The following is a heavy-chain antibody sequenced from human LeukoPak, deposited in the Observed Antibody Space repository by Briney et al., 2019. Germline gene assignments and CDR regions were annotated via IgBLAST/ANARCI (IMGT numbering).Heavy chain of an antibody. V-gene: IGHV3-33*01. D-gene: IGHD5-18*01. J-gene: IGHJ4*02. CDR1: GFTFSSYA. Sequence: EGSLRLSCAASGFTFSSYAMHWVRQAPGKGLEWVAVIWYDGSNKYYADSVKGRFTISRDDSKNTLYLQMNSLRAEDTAVYYCARATRTRGYSYGQCDYWGQGTLVTVSS. CDR3: ARATRTRGYSYGQCDY. CDR2: IWYDGSNK.